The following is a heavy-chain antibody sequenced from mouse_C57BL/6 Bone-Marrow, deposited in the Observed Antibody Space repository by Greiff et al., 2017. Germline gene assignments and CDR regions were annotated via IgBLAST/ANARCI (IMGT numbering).Heavy chain of an antibody. D-gene: IGHD1-1*01. CDR1: GYTFTSYW. J-gene: IGHJ2*01. V-gene: IGHV1-55*01. CDR2: IYPGSGST. CDR3: ASHGSTGFDY. Sequence: QVHVKQPGAELVKPGASVKMSCKASGYTFTSYWITWVKQRPGQGLEWIGDIYPGSGSTNYNEKFKSKATLTVDTSSSTAYMQLSSLTSEDSAVYYCASHGSTGFDYWGQGTTLTVSS.